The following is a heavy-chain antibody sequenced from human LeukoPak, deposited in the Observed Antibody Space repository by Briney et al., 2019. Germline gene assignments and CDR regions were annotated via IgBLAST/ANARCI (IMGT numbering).Heavy chain of an antibody. CDR3: AKFNANSSGFDFDY. Sequence: GGSLRLSCAASGFTFSSYGMHWVRQAPGKGLEWVAFIRYDGSNKYYADSVKGRFPISRDNSKNTLYLQMSSLRAEDTAVYYCAKFNANSSGFDFDYWGQGTLLTVSS. D-gene: IGHD3-22*01. J-gene: IGHJ4*02. CDR2: IRYDGSNK. V-gene: IGHV3-30*02. CDR1: GFTFSSYG.